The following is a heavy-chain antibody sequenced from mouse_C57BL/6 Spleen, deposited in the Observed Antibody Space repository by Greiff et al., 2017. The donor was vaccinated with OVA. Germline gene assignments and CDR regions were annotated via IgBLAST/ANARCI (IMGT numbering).Heavy chain of an antibody. Sequence: QVQLQQSGAELVRPGASVTLSCKASGYTFTDYEMHWVKQTPVHGLEWIGAIDPETGGTAYNQKFKGKAILTADKSSSTAYMELRSLTSEDSAVYYCTSSYYGSIPFDYCGQGTPLTVSS. CDR1: GYTFTDYE. J-gene: IGHJ2*01. D-gene: IGHD1-1*01. CDR3: TSSYYGSIPFDY. CDR2: IDPETGGT. V-gene: IGHV1-15*01.